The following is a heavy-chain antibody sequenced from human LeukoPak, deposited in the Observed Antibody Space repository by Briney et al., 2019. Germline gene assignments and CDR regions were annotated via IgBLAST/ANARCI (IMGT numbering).Heavy chain of an antibody. CDR3: ARGTDYYDSSGYLLFDY. D-gene: IGHD3-22*01. CDR1: GGSISSSNW. Sequence: SETLSLTCAVSGGSISSSNWWSWVRQPPGKGLEWIGEIYHSGSTNYNPSLKSRVTISVDKSKNQFSLKLSSVTAADTAVYYCARGTDYYDSSGYLLFDYWGQGTLVTVSS. V-gene: IGHV4-4*02. CDR2: IYHSGST. J-gene: IGHJ4*02.